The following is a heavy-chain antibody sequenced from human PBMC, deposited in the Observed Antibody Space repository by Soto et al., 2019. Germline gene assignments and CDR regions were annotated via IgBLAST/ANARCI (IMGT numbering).Heavy chain of an antibody. CDR1: GFTFSSYS. J-gene: IGHJ5*02. CDR3: ARKGRMVRGVYWFDP. CDR2: ISSSSSYI. D-gene: IGHD3-10*01. V-gene: IGHV3-21*01. Sequence: GGSLRLSCAASGFTFSSYSMNWVRQAPGKGLEWVSSISSSSSYIYYADSVKGRFTISRDNAKNSLYLQMNSLRAEDTAVYYCARKGRMVRGVYWFDPWGQGTLVTVSS.